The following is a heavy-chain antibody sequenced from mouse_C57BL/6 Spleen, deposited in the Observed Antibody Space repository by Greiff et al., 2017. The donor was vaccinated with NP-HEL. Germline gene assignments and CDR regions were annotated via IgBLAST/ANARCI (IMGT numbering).Heavy chain of an antibody. CDR3: ARSGDYDDFGC. CDR1: GYAFSSSW. V-gene: IGHV1-82*01. D-gene: IGHD2-4*01. CDR2: IYPGDGDT. Sequence: VQLQESGPELVKPGASVKISCKASGYAFSSSWMNWVKQRPGKGLEWIGRIYPGDGDTNYNGKFKGKATLTADKSSSTAYMQLSSLTSEDSAVYFCARSGDYDDFGCWGQGTTLTVSS. J-gene: IGHJ2*01.